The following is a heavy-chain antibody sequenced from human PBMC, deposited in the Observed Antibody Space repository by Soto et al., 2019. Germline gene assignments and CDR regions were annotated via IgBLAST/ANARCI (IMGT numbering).Heavy chain of an antibody. CDR1: GFTFSDSE. CDR2: ISSSGSSI. V-gene: IGHV3-48*03. D-gene: IGHD1-26*01. Sequence: GGSLRLSCAASGFTFSDSEMDWVRQVPGRGLEWLAYISSSGSSIYYADSVKGRFTISRENAENSLFLLMNSLRAEDTAVYYCATHSGWFAHWGQGTLVTV. CDR3: ATHSGWFAH. J-gene: IGHJ5*02.